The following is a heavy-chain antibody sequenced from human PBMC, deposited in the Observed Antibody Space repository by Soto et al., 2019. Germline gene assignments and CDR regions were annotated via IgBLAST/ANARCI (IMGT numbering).Heavy chain of an antibody. J-gene: IGHJ6*02. CDR3: AKAPRVLRFLEWPPDYYYYYGMDV. V-gene: IGHV3-23*01. Sequence: PVESLRLSCAASGFTFSSYAMSWVRQAPGKGLEWVSAISGSGGSTYYADSVKGRFTISRDNSKNTLYLQMNSLRAEDTAVYYCAKAPRVLRFLEWPPDYYYYYGMDVWGQGTTVTVSS. CDR1: GFTFSSYA. CDR2: ISGSGGST. D-gene: IGHD3-3*01.